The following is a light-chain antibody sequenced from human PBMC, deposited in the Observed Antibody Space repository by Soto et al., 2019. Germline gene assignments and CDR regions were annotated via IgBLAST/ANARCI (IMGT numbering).Light chain of an antibody. CDR2: DAS. CDR3: QKYNSVPWT. Sequence: EVVMTQSPCTLSVYPGEAATLSCRASHSVSGNYIAWYQQKPGQSPRLLIYDASRRATGIPDRFSGSGSGTDFSLTISRLEPEDVATYYCQKYNSVPWTFGQGTKVDIK. J-gene: IGKJ1*01. V-gene: IGKV3-20*01. CDR1: HSVSGNY.